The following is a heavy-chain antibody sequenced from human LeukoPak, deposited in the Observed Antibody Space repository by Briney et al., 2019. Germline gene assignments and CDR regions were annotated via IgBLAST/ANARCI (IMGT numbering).Heavy chain of an antibody. CDR1: GDSVSSNSAA. CDR2: TYYRSKWYN. CDR3: AGETGTTWYYDYGMDV. D-gene: IGHD1-14*01. J-gene: IGHJ6*02. Sequence: SQTLSLTCAISGDSVSSNSAAWNWIRQSPSSGLEWLGRTYYRSKWYNDYAVSVKSRITINPDTSKNQFSLQLNSVTPEDTAVYYCAGETGTTWYYDYGMDVWGQGTTVTVSS. V-gene: IGHV6-1*01.